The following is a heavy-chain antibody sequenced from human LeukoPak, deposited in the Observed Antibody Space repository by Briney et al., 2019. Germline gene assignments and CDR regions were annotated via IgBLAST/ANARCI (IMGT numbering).Heavy chain of an antibody. Sequence: GGSLRLSCAASGFTFSSYAMHWVRQAPGKGLEWVAVIWSDGSNQYYADSVKGRFTISRDNSKNMVYLEMNSLRAEDTAVYYCAKDQALGILDYWGQGTLGTVSS. D-gene: IGHD7-27*01. CDR1: GFTFSSYA. V-gene: IGHV3-33*06. CDR2: IWSDGSNQ. CDR3: AKDQALGILDY. J-gene: IGHJ4*02.